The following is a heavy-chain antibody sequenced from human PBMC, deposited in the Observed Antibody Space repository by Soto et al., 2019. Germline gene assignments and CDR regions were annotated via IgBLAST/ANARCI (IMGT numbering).Heavy chain of an antibody. CDR3: ARCITMVRGVIPYYYYMDV. J-gene: IGHJ6*03. Sequence: QVQLQESGPGLVKPSQTLSLTRTVSGGSISSGGYYWSWIRQHPGKGLEWIGYIYYSGSTYYNPSLKSRVTISVDTSKNQFSLKLSSVTAADTAVYYCARCITMVRGVIPYYYYMDVWGKGTTVTVSS. CDR2: IYYSGST. V-gene: IGHV4-31*03. D-gene: IGHD3-10*01. CDR1: GGSISSGGYY.